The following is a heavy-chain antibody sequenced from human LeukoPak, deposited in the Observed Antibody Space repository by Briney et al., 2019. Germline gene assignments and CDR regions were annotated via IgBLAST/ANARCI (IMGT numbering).Heavy chain of an antibody. CDR3: AKDEYAGATEYFDY. Sequence: GGSLRLSCAASGFTFSSYAMNWVRQAPGKGLEWVAFIRYDGSNKYYADSVKGRFTISRDNSKNTLYPQMNSLRAEDTAVYYCAKDEYAGATEYFDYWGQGTLVTVSS. CDR1: GFTFSSYA. CDR2: IRYDGSNK. V-gene: IGHV3-30*02. D-gene: IGHD1-26*01. J-gene: IGHJ4*02.